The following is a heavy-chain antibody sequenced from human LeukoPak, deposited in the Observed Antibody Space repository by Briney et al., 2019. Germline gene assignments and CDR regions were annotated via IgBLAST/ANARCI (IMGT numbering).Heavy chain of an antibody. CDR1: GGTFSSYA. V-gene: IGHV1-69*05. Sequence: SVKVSCKASGGTFSSYAISWVRQAPGQGLEWMGRIIPIFGTANYAQKLQGRVTITTDESTSTAYMELSSLRSEDTAVYYCARDPDYDSSGYLPPVDDYWGQGTLVTISS. CDR2: IIPIFGTA. J-gene: IGHJ4*02. CDR3: ARDPDYDSSGYLPPVDDY. D-gene: IGHD3-22*01.